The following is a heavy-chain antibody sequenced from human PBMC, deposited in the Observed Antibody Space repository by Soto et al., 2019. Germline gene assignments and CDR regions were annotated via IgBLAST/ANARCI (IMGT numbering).Heavy chain of an antibody. Sequence: ASVKVSCKASGYTFTNYGISWVRQAPGQGLERMGWNSAYNGNTNYAQKLQGRVTMTTDTSTSTAYMELRSLRSDDTAVYYCARRQWLVGGYYYGMDVWGQGTTVTVSS. V-gene: IGHV1-18*01. CDR3: ARRQWLVGGYYYGMDV. CDR1: GYTFTNYG. CDR2: NSAYNGNT. D-gene: IGHD6-19*01. J-gene: IGHJ6*02.